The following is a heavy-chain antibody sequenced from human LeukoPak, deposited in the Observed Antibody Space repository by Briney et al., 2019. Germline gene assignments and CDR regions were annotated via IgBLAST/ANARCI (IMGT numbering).Heavy chain of an antibody. CDR3: ARHVEIAVAGPIDY. V-gene: IGHV4-39*01. CDR1: GGSISSSRDY. Sequence: SETLSLTCTVSGGSISSSRDYWGWIRQPPGKGLEWIGSIYYSGSTYYNPSLKSRVTISVDTSKNQFSLKLSSVTAADTAVYYCARHVEIAVAGPIDYWGQGTLVAVSS. CDR2: IYYSGST. J-gene: IGHJ4*02. D-gene: IGHD6-19*01.